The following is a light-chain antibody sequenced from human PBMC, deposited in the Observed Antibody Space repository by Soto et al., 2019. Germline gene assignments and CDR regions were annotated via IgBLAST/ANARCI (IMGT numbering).Light chain of an antibody. Sequence: EEVMTQSPATLSLSPGERATLSCRASQSVSDRLAWYKQKTGQATRLVIYGASTRATGIPVRFSGSGYGTEFTLTISSLQSEDFAFYSCQQYDNWPWTFGQGTKVDIK. CDR3: QQYDNWPWT. J-gene: IGKJ1*01. CDR2: GAS. CDR1: QSVSDR. V-gene: IGKV3-15*01.